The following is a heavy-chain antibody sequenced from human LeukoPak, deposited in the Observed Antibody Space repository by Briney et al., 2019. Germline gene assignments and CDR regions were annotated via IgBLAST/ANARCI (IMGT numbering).Heavy chain of an antibody. CDR1: GGSISSYY. J-gene: IGHJ6*02. CDR2: IYYSGST. D-gene: IGHD3-10*01. V-gene: IGHV4-59*08. Sequence: PSETLSLTCTVSGGSISSYYWSWIRQPPGKGLEWIGYIYYSGSTNYNPSLKSRVTISVDTSKNQFSLKLSSVTAADTAVYYCARLDPGITMVRGVIITDHYYYGMDVWGQGTTVTVSS. CDR3: ARLDPGITMVRGVIITDHYYYGMDV.